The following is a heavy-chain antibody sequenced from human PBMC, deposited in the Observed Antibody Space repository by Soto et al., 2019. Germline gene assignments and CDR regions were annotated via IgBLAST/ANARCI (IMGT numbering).Heavy chain of an antibody. CDR3: AKDQAAGGTISRYFQN. V-gene: IGHV3-33*06. CDR2: IWYDGSNK. Sequence: PGGSLRLSCASSGFTFXSYGMHLVRQAPGKGLEWVAVIWYDGSNKYYADSVKGRFTISRDNSKNTPYLQLNSLRAEDTALYYCAKDQAAGGTISRYFQNWGQGTLVTVSS. CDR1: GFTFXSYG. J-gene: IGHJ1*01. D-gene: IGHD6-13*01.